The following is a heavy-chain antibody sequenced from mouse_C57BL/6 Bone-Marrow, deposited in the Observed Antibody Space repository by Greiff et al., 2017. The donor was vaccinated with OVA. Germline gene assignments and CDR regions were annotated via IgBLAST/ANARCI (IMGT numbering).Heavy chain of an antibody. D-gene: IGHD1-1*01. Sequence: QVQLQQPGAELVKPGASVKLSCKASGYTFTSYWMQWVKQRPGQGLEWIGEIDPSDSYTNYNQKFKGKATLTVDTSSSTAYMQLSSLTSEDSAVYYCARLRPDLLLLRHFDYWGQGTTLTVSS. J-gene: IGHJ2*01. CDR2: IDPSDSYT. CDR3: ARLRPDLLLLRHFDY. CDR1: GYTFTSYW. V-gene: IGHV1-50*01.